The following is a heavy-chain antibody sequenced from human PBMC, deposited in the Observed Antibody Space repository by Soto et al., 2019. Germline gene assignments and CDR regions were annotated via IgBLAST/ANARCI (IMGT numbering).Heavy chain of an antibody. Sequence: QVQLQQWGAGLLKPSETLSLTCAVYGGSFSGYYWSWIRQPPGKGLEWIGEINHSGSTNYNPSLKSRVTRSVDTSKNQFSLKLSSVTAADTAVYYCARGQDSSGPYYFDYWGQGTLVTVSS. D-gene: IGHD3-22*01. V-gene: IGHV4-34*01. J-gene: IGHJ4*02. CDR1: GGSFSGYY. CDR3: ARGQDSSGPYYFDY. CDR2: INHSGST.